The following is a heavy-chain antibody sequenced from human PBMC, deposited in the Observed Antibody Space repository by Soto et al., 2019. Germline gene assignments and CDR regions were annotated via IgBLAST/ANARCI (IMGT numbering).Heavy chain of an antibody. Sequence: AXGTLSLTCAVYGGSFSGYYWSWIRQPPGKGLEWIGEINHSGSTNYNPSLKSRVTISVDTSKNQFSLKLSSVTAADTAVYYCARLRYYYGSGSSIPWGQGTLVTVSS. CDR2: INHSGST. CDR1: GGSFSGYY. D-gene: IGHD3-10*01. CDR3: ARLRYYYGSGSSIP. V-gene: IGHV4-34*01. J-gene: IGHJ5*02.